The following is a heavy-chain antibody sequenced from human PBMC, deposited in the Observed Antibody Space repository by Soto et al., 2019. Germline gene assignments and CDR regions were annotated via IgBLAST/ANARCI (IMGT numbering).Heavy chain of an antibody. D-gene: IGHD6-13*01. J-gene: IGHJ4*02. CDR1: GGSFSGYY. V-gene: IGHV4-34*01. Sequence: SETLSLTCAVYGGSFSGYYWSWIRQPPGKGLEWIGEINHSGSTNYNPSLKSRVTISVDTSKNQFSLKLSSVTAADTAVYYCAKDRGYYSSSWPFYWSQGTLVTVSS. CDR3: AKDRGYYSSSWPFY. CDR2: INHSGST.